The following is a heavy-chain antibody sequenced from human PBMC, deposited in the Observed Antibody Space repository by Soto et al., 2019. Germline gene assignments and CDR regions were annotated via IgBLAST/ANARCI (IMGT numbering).Heavy chain of an antibody. J-gene: IGHJ6*02. CDR2: IIPIFGTA. Sequence: SVKVSCKASGGTFSSYAISWVRQAPGQGLEWMGGIIPIFGTANYAQKFQGGVTITADESTSTAYMELSSLRSEDTAVYYCARGPPPYYYDSSGYKRVSYYYYGMDVWGQGTTVTVSS. D-gene: IGHD3-22*01. CDR1: GGTFSSYA. CDR3: ARGPPPYYYDSSGYKRVSYYYYGMDV. V-gene: IGHV1-69*13.